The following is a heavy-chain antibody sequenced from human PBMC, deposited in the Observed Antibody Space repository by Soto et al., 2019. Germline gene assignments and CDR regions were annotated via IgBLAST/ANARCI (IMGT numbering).Heavy chain of an antibody. CDR2: ISSSSSTI. J-gene: IGHJ4*02. D-gene: IGHD3-22*01. CDR1: GFTFSIYI. V-gene: IGHV3-48*01. Sequence: GGSLRLSCAASGFTFSIYIMNWACQAQGKGLEWVSYISSSSSTIFYTDSVKGRFTVSRDNAKNSLYLQMNSLRAEDTAVYYSARPTYYYDSSGPPAYWGQGTLVTVSS. CDR3: ARPTYYYDSSGPPAY.